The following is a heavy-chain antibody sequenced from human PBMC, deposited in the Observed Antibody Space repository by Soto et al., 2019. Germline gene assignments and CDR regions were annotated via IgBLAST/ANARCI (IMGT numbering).Heavy chain of an antibody. V-gene: IGHV4-30-2*01. J-gene: IGHJ4*02. CDR3: ARGKTNYFFDL. CDR1: GVSISRRDFS. D-gene: IGHD3-10*01. Sequence: SETLPLTCVVSGVSISRRDFSWTWIRQLPGKGLEWVGYIYRSGSTYYNPSLNSPVSISLDKSKNQFSLNLTSVTAADTAVYYCARGKTNYFFDLWGQGHLVTV. CDR2: IYRSGST.